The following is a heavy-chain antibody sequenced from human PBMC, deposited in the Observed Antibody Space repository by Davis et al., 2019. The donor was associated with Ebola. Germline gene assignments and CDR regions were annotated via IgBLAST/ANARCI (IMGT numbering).Heavy chain of an antibody. CDR1: GFTFDDYA. V-gene: IGHV3-9*01. J-gene: IGHJ6*04. D-gene: IGHD5-24*01. CDR2: ISWNSGSI. CDR3: AKDIGRWLQPPSGMDV. Sequence: SLKISCAASGFTFDDYAMHWVRQAPGKGLEWVSGISWNSGSIGYADSVKGRFTISRDNAKNSLYLQMNSLRAEDTALYYCAKDIGRWLQPPSGMDVWGKGTTVTVSS.